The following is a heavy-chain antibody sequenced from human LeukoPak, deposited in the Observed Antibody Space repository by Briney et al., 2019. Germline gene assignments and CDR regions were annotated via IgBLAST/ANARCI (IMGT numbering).Heavy chain of an antibody. CDR2: IIPIFGTA. CDR1: GYTFTSFG. V-gene: IGHV1-69*13. CDR3: ATEVVKFSPVDDAFDI. J-gene: IGHJ3*02. D-gene: IGHD3-16*02. Sequence: SVKVSCKTSGYTFTSFGISWVRQAPGQGLEWMGGIIPIFGTANYAQKFQGRVTITADESTSTAYMELSSLRSEDTAVYYCATEVVKFSPVDDAFDIWGQGTMVTVSS.